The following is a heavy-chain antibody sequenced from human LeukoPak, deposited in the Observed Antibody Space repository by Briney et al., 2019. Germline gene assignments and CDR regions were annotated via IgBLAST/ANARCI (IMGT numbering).Heavy chain of an antibody. Sequence: PGGSLRLSCAASGFSFSSYAMSWVRQAPGKGLEWVSAIRGSGVSTYYADSVKGRFTISRDNSKNTLYLQMNSQRGDDTAVYYCAKDQERGVVVPDAADYWGQGTLVTVSS. V-gene: IGHV3-23*01. CDR2: IRGSGVST. CDR3: AKDQERGVVVPDAADY. D-gene: IGHD2-2*01. J-gene: IGHJ4*02. CDR1: GFSFSSYA.